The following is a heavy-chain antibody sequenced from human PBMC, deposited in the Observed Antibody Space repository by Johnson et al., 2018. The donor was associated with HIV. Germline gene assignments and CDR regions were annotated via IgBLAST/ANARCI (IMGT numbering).Heavy chain of an antibody. CDR1: GFTFSNAW. CDR3: ARDGYYYDSSGYYDHDGFDI. CDR2: ISYDGSNK. V-gene: IGHV3-30*03. D-gene: IGHD3-22*01. J-gene: IGHJ3*02. Sequence: QVQLVESGGGLVKPGGSLRLSCAASGFTFSNAWMSWVRQAPGKGLEWVAVISYDGSNKYYADSVKGRFTISRDNSKNTLYLQMNSLRAEDTAVYYCARDGYYYDSSGYYDHDGFDIWGQGTMVTVSS.